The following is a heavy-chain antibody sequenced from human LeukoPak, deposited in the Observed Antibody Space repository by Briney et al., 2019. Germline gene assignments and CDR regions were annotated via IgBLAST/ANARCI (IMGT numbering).Heavy chain of an antibody. CDR2: INPNSGGT. CDR3: ARETTLYYGMDV. D-gene: IGHD1-7*01. Sequence: ASVKVSCKASGYTFTGYYMHWVRQAPGQGLEWMGWINPNSGGTNHAQKFQGRVTMTRDTSISTAYMELSRLRSDDTAVYYCARETTLYYGMDVWGQGTTVTVSS. V-gene: IGHV1-2*02. CDR1: GYTFTGYY. J-gene: IGHJ6*02.